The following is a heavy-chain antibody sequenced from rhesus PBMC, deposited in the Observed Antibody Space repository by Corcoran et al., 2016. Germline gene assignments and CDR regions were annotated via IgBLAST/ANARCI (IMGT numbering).Heavy chain of an antibody. CDR1: GGSISSNY. D-gene: IGHD3-16*01. Sequence: QLQLQESGPGLVKPSETLSLTCAVSGGSISSNYWSWIRQPPGKVLEWIGRISGSGGSTDYNPSLKSRVTSSTDTSKNQFYLKLSSVTAADTAVYYCAREPGIYSGSYSDFDYLGQGVLVTVSS. V-gene: IGHV4-173*01. CDR2: ISGSGGST. CDR3: AREPGIYSGSYSDFDY. J-gene: IGHJ4*01.